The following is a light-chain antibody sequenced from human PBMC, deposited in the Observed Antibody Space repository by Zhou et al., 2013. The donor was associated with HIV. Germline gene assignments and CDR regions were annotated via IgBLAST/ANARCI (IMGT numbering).Light chain of an antibody. J-gene: IGKJ2*01. CDR3: QQSYSTPYT. Sequence: AIQLTQSPSSLSASVGDRVTLTCRASQGIGKALAWYQQKPGQAPNLLIYDVSSLQSGVPSRFSGSGSGTDFTLTISSLQPEDFATYYCQQSYSTPYTFGQGTKLEIK. V-gene: IGKV1-13*02. CDR1: QGIGKA. CDR2: DVS.